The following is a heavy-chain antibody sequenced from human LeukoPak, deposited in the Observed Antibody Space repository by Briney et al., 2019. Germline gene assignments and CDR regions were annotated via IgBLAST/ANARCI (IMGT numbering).Heavy chain of an antibody. J-gene: IGHJ4*02. CDR1: GFSFISYG. D-gene: IGHD4-17*01. V-gene: IGHV3-30*18. CDR3: AKRPSDYGDYVSYFDY. Sequence: PGGSLRLSCAASGFSFISYGMHWVRQAPGKGLEWVGVISDDGRSKDYADSVKGRFTISRDNYKDTLYLQMNSLRDEDTAVYYCAKRPSDYGDYVSYFDYWGQGTLVTVSS. CDR2: ISDDGRSK.